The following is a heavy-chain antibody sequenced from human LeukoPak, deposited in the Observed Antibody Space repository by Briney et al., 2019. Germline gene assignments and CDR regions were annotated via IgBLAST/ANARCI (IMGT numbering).Heavy chain of an antibody. CDR2: ISSSGSTI. V-gene: IGHV3-11*04. CDR3: ARPLHYYDSSGYYY. J-gene: IGHJ4*02. Sequence: GGSLRLSCAAPGFTFSDYYMSWIRQAPGKGLEWVSYISSSGSTIYYADSVKGRFTISRDNAKNSLYLQMNSLRAEDTAVYYCARPLHYYDSSGYYYWGQGTLVTVSS. CDR1: GFTFSDYY. D-gene: IGHD3-22*01.